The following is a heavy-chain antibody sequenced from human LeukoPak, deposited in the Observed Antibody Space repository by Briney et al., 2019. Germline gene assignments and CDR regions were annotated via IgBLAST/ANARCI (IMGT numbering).Heavy chain of an antibody. CDR3: ARISPYCSGGSCYSTGRFDY. CDR2: ISSSGST. Sequence: SQTLSLTCTVSGDSISSGDYYWSWIRQPAGKGLEWIGRISSSGSTNYNPSLKSRVTISVDTSKNQFSLKLSSVTAADTAVYYCARISPYCSGGSCYSTGRFDYWGQGTLVTVSS. CDR1: GDSISSGDYY. V-gene: IGHV4-61*02. D-gene: IGHD2-15*01. J-gene: IGHJ4*02.